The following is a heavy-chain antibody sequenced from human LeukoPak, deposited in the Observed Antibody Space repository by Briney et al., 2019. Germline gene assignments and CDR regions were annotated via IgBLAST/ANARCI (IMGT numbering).Heavy chain of an antibody. Sequence: SETLSLTCTVSGGSLSSYYWTWIRQPPGKGLEWIGYIYSRGLTRGSTNYNPSLKSRVTISVDTAKNQFSLKLSSVTAADTAVYYCARDQEYSGSYYRYFDYWGQGTLVTVSS. D-gene: IGHD1-26*01. CDR3: ARDQEYSGSYYRYFDY. J-gene: IGHJ4*02. CDR2: IYSRGLTRGST. CDR1: GGSLSSYY. V-gene: IGHV4-59*01.